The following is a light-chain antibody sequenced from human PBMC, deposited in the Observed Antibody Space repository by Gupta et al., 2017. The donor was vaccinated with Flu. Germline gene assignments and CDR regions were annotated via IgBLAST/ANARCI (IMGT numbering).Light chain of an antibody. CDR2: AAS. Sequence: DIQLTQSPSFLSASVGDRVTITCRASQVIGSYFAWYQQKPGKAPKLLIYAASTLQSGVPSRFSGSGSGTEFTLTISSRHPEDFATYYCQQLNIYPPITFGQGTRLEIK. V-gene: IGKV1-9*01. J-gene: IGKJ5*01. CDR3: QQLNIYPPIT. CDR1: QVIGSY.